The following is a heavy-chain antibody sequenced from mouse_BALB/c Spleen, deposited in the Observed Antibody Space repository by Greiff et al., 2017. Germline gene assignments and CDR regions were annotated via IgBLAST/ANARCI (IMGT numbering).Heavy chain of an antibody. D-gene: IGHD1-1*01. V-gene: IGHV5-4*02. CDR1: GFTFSDYY. J-gene: IGHJ3*01. CDR3: ARGGIYYYGSSYDWFAY. CDR2: ISDGGSYT. Sequence: EVQRVESGGGLVKPGGSLKLSCAASGFTFSDYYMYWVRQTPEKRLEWVATISDGGSYTYYPDSVKGRFTISRDNAKNNLYLQMSSLKSEDTAMYYCARGGIYYYGSSYDWFAYWGQGTLVTVSA.